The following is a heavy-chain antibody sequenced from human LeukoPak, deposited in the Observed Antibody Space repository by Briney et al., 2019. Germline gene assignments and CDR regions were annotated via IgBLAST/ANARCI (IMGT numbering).Heavy chain of an antibody. CDR3: ARLNGSGNFDY. CDR2: INHSGST. Sequence: SETLSLTCTVSGGSISSYYWSWIRQPPGKGLEWIGEINHSGSTNYNPSLKSRVTISVDTSKNQFSLKLSSVTAADTAVYYCARLNGSGNFDYWGQGTLVTVSS. J-gene: IGHJ4*02. V-gene: IGHV4-34*01. CDR1: GGSISSYY. D-gene: IGHD3-10*01.